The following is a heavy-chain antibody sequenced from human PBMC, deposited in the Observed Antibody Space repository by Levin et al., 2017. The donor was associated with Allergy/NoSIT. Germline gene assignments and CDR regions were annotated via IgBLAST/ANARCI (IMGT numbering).Heavy chain of an antibody. CDR2: ISYNGNIK. CDR1: GFTFSDYA. Sequence: GGSLRLSCVASGFTFSDYAMHWARQAPGRGLEWVAVISYNGNIKYNADSVQGRFTISRSNSNNTLYLQMNSLRVEDTGVYYCARDYWTDTERRDGAAVWGQGTTVTVSS. J-gene: IGHJ6*02. CDR3: ARDYWTDTERRDGAAV. V-gene: IGHV3-30*04. D-gene: IGHD3/OR15-3a*01.